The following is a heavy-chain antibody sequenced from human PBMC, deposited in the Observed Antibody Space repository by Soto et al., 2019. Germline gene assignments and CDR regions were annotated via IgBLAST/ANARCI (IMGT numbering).Heavy chain of an antibody. J-gene: IGHJ4*02. Sequence: SVTLSLTCSISGQSISGVYYWAWIRRPPGKGLEWIGTIYYSGSSYYNPSLKRRVTISPATSKNQFSLSLNSVTAADSSVYYCARVTATVGYLDNWRQGTLVTVSS. CDR2: IYYSGSS. CDR1: GQSISGVYY. V-gene: IGHV4-38-2*02. CDR3: ARVTATVGYLDN. D-gene: IGHD1-26*01.